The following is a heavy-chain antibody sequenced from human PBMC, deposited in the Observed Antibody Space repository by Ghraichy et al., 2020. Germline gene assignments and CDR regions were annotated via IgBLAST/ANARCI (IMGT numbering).Heavy chain of an antibody. CDR3: ARRWISILTGYSRWYFDL. V-gene: IGHV4-34*01. Sequence: SETLSLTCAVYGGSFSGYYWSWIRQPPGKGLEWIGEINHSGSTNYNPSLKSRVTISVDTSKNQFSLKLSSVTAADTAVYYCARRWISILTGYSRWYFDLWGRGTLVTVSS. CDR1: GGSFSGYY. CDR2: INHSGST. J-gene: IGHJ2*01. D-gene: IGHD3-9*01.